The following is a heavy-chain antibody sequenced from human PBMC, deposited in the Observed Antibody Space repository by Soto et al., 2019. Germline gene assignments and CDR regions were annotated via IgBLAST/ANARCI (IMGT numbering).Heavy chain of an antibody. CDR2: IYWDDSK. CDR3: AKKGGGDYVLGY. D-gene: IGHD4-17*01. J-gene: IGHJ4*02. CDR1: GFSLSTKGGG. V-gene: IGHV2-5*02. Sequence: ITWNGSGPTLMKPTQTLTQTCTFAGFSLSTKGGGVGWIRQPPGKALEWLALIYWDDSKHYSPSLKSRLTITKDTSRNLVVLTMTNMDPVDTATYYCAKKGGGDYVLGYWGQGTLVTVSS.